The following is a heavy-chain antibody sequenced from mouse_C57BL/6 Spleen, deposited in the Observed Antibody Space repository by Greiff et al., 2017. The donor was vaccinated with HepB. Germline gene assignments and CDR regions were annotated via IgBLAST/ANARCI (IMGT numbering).Heavy chain of an antibody. CDR1: GYTFTDYY. J-gene: IGHJ2*01. CDR2: INPNNGGT. Sequence: VEPGASVKISCKASGYTFTDYYMNWVKQSHGKSLEWIGDINPNNGGTSYNQKFKGKATLTVDKSSSTAYMELRSLTSEDSAVYYCARGGSPYYFDYWGQGTTLTVSS. V-gene: IGHV1-26*01. CDR3: ARGGSPYYFDY.